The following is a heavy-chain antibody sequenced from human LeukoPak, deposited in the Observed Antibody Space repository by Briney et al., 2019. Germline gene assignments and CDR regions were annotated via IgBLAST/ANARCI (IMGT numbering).Heavy chain of an antibody. CDR3: ARLGVAGDPSSAEYFQH. J-gene: IGHJ1*01. V-gene: IGHV1-18*01. Sequence: GASVKVSCKASGYTFTSYAISWVRQAPGQGLDWMGWISLYNPKTSYAQKFQGRVTMTTDTSTSTAYMELRSLRSDDTAAYYCARLGVAGDPSSAEYFQHWGQGTLLTVSS. CDR2: ISLYNPKT. CDR1: GYTFTSYA. D-gene: IGHD6-19*01.